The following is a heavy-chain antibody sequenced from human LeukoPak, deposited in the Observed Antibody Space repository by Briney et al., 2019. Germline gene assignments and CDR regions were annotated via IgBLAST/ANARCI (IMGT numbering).Heavy chain of an antibody. J-gene: IGHJ5*02. CDR3: ARGNYEFLAGYLSWFDP. CDR1: GFTISRYG. V-gene: IGHV3-33*08. D-gene: IGHD3-9*01. Sequence: PGGSLRLSCAASGFTISRYGMHWVRQAPGKGLEWVAVTCYDGSNEYYADSVKGRFTISRDNSKNIVYLQMNNLRAEDTAVYYCARGNYEFLAGYLSWFDPWGQGSRVTVSS. CDR2: TCYDGSNE.